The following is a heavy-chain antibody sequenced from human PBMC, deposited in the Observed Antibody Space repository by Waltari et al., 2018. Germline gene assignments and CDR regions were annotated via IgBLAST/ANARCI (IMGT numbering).Heavy chain of an antibody. CDR3: ARQGDGWGRRHWFDP. CDR2: IYHSGST. J-gene: IGHJ5*02. CDR1: GYSISSGSY. D-gene: IGHD7-27*01. V-gene: IGHV4-38-2*01. Sequence: QVQLQESGPGLVTPSETLSLTCAVSGYSISSGSYWGWIRQPPGKGLEWIGSIYHSGSTYNNPSLKSRVTISVDTSKNQFSLKLSSVTAADTAVYYCARQGDGWGRRHWFDPWGQGTLVTVSS.